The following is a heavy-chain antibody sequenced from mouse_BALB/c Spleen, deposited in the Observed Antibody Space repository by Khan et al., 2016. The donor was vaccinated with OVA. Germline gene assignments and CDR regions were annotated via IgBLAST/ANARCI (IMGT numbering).Heavy chain of an antibody. J-gene: IGHJ3*01. CDR1: GYIFTSYW. Sequence: QVQLKESGAELVRPGASVKLSCKTSGYIFTSYWIHWVKQRSGQGLEWIARFYPGTGSIHYSEKFKGKVTLTADKSSSTAYMQLSSLKSEDSAVYFCVRGGDNNTYVFGYWGQGTLVTVSA. V-gene: IGHV1-76*01. CDR2: FYPGTGSI. CDR3: VRGGDNNTYVFGY. D-gene: IGHD1-1*01.